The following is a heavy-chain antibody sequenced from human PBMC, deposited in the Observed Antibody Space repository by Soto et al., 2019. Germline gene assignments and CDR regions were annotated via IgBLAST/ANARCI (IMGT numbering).Heavy chain of an antibody. D-gene: IGHD6-13*01. CDR1: GDSVSSNSAA. V-gene: IGHV6-1*01. J-gene: IGHJ3*02. CDR2: TYYRSKWYN. Sequence: PSQTLSLTCAISGDSVSSNSAAWNWIRQSPSRGLEWLGRTYYRSKWYNDYAVSVKSRITINPDTSKNQFSLKLRSVTAADTAVYYCARPASMGYSDGFDIWGQGTMVTVSS. CDR3: ARPASMGYSDGFDI.